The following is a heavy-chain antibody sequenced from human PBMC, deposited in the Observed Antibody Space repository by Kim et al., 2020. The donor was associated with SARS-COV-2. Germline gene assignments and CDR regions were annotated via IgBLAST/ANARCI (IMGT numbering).Heavy chain of an antibody. CDR2: ISGSGGST. V-gene: IGHV3-23*01. D-gene: IGHD3-10*01. CDR3: AKARGISVGDRYYFDY. J-gene: IGHJ4*02. CDR1: GFTFSSYA. Sequence: GGSLRLSCAASGFTFSSYAMSWVRQAPGKGLEWVSAISGSGGSTYYADSVKGRFTISRDNSKNTLYLQMNSLRAEDTAVYYCAKARGISVGDRYYFDYWGQGTLVTVSS.